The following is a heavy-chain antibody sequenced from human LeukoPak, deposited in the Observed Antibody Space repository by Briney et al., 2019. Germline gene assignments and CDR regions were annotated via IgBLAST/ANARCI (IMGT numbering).Heavy chain of an antibody. CDR1: GYTFTSYD. CDR2: MNPNSGNT. V-gene: IGHV1-8*03. D-gene: IGHD3-10*02. J-gene: IGHJ5*02. Sequence: ASVKVSCKASGYTFTSYDINWVRQATGQGLEWMGWMNPNSGNTGYAQKFQGRVTITRNTSISTAYMELSSLRSEDTAVYYCARSPWSLCPYNWFDPWGQGTLVTVSS. CDR3: ARSPWSLCPYNWFDP.